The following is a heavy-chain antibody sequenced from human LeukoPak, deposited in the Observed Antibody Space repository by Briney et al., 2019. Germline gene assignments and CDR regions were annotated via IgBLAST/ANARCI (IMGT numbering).Heavy chain of an antibody. CDR3: ARVGKYSYGFGVAKYYYYYYMDV. V-gene: IGHV4-31*03. CDR1: GGSISSGGYY. CDR2: IYYSGST. J-gene: IGHJ6*03. Sequence: PSETLSLTCTVSGGSISSGGYYWSWIRQHPGKGLEWIGYIYYSGSTYYNPSLKSRVTISVDTSKNQFSLKLSSVTAADTAAYYCARVGKYSYGFGVAKYYYYYYMDVWGKGTTVTVSS. D-gene: IGHD5-18*01.